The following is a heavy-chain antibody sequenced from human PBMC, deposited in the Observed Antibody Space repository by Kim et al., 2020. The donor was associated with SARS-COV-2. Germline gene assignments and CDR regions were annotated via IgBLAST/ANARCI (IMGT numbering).Heavy chain of an antibody. CDR1: GFTFSSYA. Sequence: GGSLRLSCAASGFTFSSYAMHWVRQAPGKGLEWVAVISYDGSNKYYADSVKGRFTISRDNSKNTLYLQMNSLRAEDTAVYYCASNLNCTGGVCDHYYYY. CDR2: ISYDGSNK. CDR3: ASNLNCTGGVCDHYYYY. V-gene: IGHV3-30-3*01. J-gene: IGHJ6*03. D-gene: IGHD2-8*02.